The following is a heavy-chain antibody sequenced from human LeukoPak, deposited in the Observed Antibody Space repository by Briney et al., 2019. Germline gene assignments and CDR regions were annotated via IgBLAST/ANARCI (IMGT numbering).Heavy chain of an antibody. Sequence: PETLSLTCAVYGGSFSGYYWSWIRQPPGKGLEWIGEINHSGSTNYNPSLKSRVAISVDTSKNQFSLKLSSVTAADTAVYYCARGVRYYYGSGSYYNQDYYYYMDVWGKGTTVTVSS. V-gene: IGHV4-34*01. CDR2: INHSGST. J-gene: IGHJ6*03. CDR3: ARGVRYYYGSGSYYNQDYYYYMDV. CDR1: GGSFSGYY. D-gene: IGHD3-10*01.